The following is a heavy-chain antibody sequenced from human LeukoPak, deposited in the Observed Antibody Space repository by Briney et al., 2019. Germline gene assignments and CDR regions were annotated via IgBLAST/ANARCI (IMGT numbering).Heavy chain of an antibody. D-gene: IGHD3-10*02. CDR1: GFMFSSYV. CDR3: AKCSAGYYNDAFDI. J-gene: IGHJ3*02. V-gene: IGHV3-30*02. Sequence: PGGSLRLSCAASGFMFSSYVMHWVRQAPGKGLEWAALIRYDGSNKYYADSVKGRFTISRDNPKNTLYLQINNLRAEDTAMYYCAKCSAGYYNDAFDIWGRGTMVTVSS. CDR2: IRYDGSNK.